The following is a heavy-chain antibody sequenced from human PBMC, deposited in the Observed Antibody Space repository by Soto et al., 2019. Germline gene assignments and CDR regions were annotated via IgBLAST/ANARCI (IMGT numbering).Heavy chain of an antibody. J-gene: IGHJ5*02. Sequence: GGSLRLSCAASGFTFTNYAMTWVRQTPGKGLEWVSGISASGGLKYYADSVQGRFTVSRDNSKNILYLQMDNLRDEDTALYYCAREVGAPSGWLDPWGQGAQVTVSS. V-gene: IGHV3-23*01. CDR3: AREVGAPSGWLDP. D-gene: IGHD1-26*01. CDR2: ISASGGLK. CDR1: GFTFTNYA.